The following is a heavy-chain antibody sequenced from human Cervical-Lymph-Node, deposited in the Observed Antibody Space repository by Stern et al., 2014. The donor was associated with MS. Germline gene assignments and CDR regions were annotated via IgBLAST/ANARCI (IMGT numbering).Heavy chain of an antibody. D-gene: IGHD3-10*01. CDR3: ARDRGSITMVRGVVYYYYYGMDV. V-gene: IGHV4-30-4*01. J-gene: IGHJ6*02. CDR1: GGSISSGDYY. CDR2: IYYIGST. Sequence: QVQLVESGPGLVKPSQTLSLTCTVSGGSISSGDYYWSWIRQPPGKGLEWIGYIYYIGSTYYNPSLKSRVTISVDTSKNQFSLKLSSVTAADTAVYYCARDRGSITMVRGVVYYYYYGMDVWGQGTTVTVSS.